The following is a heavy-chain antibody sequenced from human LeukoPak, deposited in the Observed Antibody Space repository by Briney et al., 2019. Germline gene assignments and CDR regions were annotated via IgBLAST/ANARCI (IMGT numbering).Heavy chain of an antibody. V-gene: IGHV3-21*01. CDR3: ARDRYSSS. J-gene: IGHJ4*02. Sequence: SVKGRLTISRDNAKNSLYLQMNSLRVEDTAVYYCARDRYSSSWGQGTLVTVSS. D-gene: IGHD6-13*01.